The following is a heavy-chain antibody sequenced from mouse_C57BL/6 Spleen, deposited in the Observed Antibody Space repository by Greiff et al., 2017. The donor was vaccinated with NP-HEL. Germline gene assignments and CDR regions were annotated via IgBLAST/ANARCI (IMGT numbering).Heavy chain of an antibody. Sequence: VQLQQSGAELVMPGASVKLSCKASGYTFTSYWMHWVKQRPGQGLEWIGEIDPSDSYTNYNQKFKGKSTLTVDKSSSTAYMQLSSLTSEDSAAYYCARGHYGSSYGGFAYWGQGTLVTVSA. J-gene: IGHJ3*01. D-gene: IGHD1-1*01. CDR1: GYTFTSYW. CDR3: ARGHYGSSYGGFAY. CDR2: IDPSDSYT. V-gene: IGHV1-69*01.